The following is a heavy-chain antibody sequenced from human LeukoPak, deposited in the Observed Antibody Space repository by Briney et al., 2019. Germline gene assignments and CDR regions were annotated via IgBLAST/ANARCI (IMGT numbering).Heavy chain of an antibody. Sequence: GGSLRLSCAASGFIFSSYAMSWVRQAPGKGLEWISSMSGGGGVTYYADSVKGRFTVSRDNSKNTLYLQMDSLRIEDTAEYYCAKGNSARSGSYYGDYWGQGTLVTVSS. V-gene: IGHV3-23*01. D-gene: IGHD1-26*01. CDR2: MSGGGGVT. CDR3: AKGNSARSGSYYGDY. J-gene: IGHJ4*02. CDR1: GFIFSSYA.